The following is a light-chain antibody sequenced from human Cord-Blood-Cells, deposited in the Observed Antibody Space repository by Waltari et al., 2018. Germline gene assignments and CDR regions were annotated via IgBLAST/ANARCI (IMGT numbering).Light chain of an antibody. Sequence: DIVMTQSPLSLPVTPGQPASLSCRSSQSLLHSNGYNYLDWYLQKTGQSPQLLIYLGSNRASGVPDRFSGSGSGTDFTLKISRVEAEDVGVYYCMQALQTPPAFGGGTKVEIK. CDR1: QSLLHSNGYNY. J-gene: IGKJ4*01. CDR2: LGS. V-gene: IGKV2-28*01. CDR3: MQALQTPPA.